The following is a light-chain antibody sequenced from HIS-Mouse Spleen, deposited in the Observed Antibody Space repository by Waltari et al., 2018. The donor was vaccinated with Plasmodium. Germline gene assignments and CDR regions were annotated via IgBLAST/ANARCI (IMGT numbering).Light chain of an antibody. J-gene: IGKJ3*01. Sequence: EIVMTQSPATLSVSPGERATLSCRASQRVSSNLAWYQQKPGQAPRLPIYGASTRATGIPARFSGSGSGTEFNLTISSLQSEDFAVYYCQQYNNWSFTFGPGTKVDIK. CDR2: GAS. V-gene: IGKV3-15*01. CDR3: QQYNNWSFT. CDR1: QRVSSN.